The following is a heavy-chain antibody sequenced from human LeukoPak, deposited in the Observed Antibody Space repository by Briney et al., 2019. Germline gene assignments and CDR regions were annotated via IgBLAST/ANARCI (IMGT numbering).Heavy chain of an antibody. CDR1: GYTFTSYG. Sequence: ASVKFSCKASGYTFTSYGISWVRQAPGQGLEWMGWISAYNGNTNYAQKLQGRVTMTTDTSTSTAYMELRSLRSEDTAVYYCARVGEGEQLVPNYYYGMDVWGQGTTVTVSS. V-gene: IGHV1-18*01. D-gene: IGHD6-6*01. CDR3: ARVGEGEQLVPNYYYGMDV. CDR2: ISAYNGNT. J-gene: IGHJ6*02.